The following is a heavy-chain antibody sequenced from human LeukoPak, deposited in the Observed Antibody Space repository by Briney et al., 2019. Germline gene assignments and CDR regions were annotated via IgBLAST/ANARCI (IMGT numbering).Heavy chain of an antibody. Sequence: SETLSLTCTVSGGSISSYYWSWIRQPPGEGLEWIGYIYYRGSTNYNPSLKSRVTISVDTSKNQFSLKLNSVTAADTAVYYCARDPYGGNSYDYWGQGTLVTVSS. CDR2: IYYRGST. J-gene: IGHJ4*02. V-gene: IGHV4-59*01. CDR3: ARDPYGGNSYDY. D-gene: IGHD4-23*01. CDR1: GGSISSYY.